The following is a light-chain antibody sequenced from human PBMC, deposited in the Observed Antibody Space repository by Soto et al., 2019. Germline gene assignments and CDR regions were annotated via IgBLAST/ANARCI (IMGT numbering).Light chain of an antibody. CDR1: QGVGSW. V-gene: IGKV1-12*01. J-gene: IGKJ1*01. Sequence: DIQMTQSPSSVSAPVGDRVTITCRASQGVGSWVAWYQQKPGKAPKLLIFAASSLQSGVPSRFSGSGSGTDFTLTISSLQHEDVATYYCQQANSFPWTFGQGTEVEIK. CDR3: QQANSFPWT. CDR2: AAS.